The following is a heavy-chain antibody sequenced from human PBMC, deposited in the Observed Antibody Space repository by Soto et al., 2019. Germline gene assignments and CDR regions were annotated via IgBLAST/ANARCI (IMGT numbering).Heavy chain of an antibody. CDR3: ATLILHSSSYVYYYGMDV. J-gene: IGHJ6*02. Sequence: ASVKVSCKVSGYTLTELSMHWVRQAPGKGLEWMGGFDPEDGETIYAQKFQGRVTVTEDTSTDTAYMELSSLRSEDTAVYYCATLILHSSSYVYYYGMDVWGQGTTVTVSS. V-gene: IGHV1-24*01. D-gene: IGHD6-6*01. CDR1: GYTLTELS. CDR2: FDPEDGET.